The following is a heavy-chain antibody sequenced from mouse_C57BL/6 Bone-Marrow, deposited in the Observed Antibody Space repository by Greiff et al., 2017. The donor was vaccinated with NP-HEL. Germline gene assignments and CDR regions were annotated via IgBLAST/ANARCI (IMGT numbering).Heavy chain of an antibody. CDR3: ASGYGWYFDV. CDR1: GYTFTSYW. J-gene: IGHJ1*03. Sequence: QVQLQQPGAALVKPGASVKMSCKASGYTFTSYWITWVKQRPGQGLEWIGDIYPGSGSTNYNEKFKSKATLTVDTSSSTAYMQLSSLTSEDSAVYYCASGYGWYFDVWGTGTTVTVSS. CDR2: IYPGSGST. D-gene: IGHD1-2*01. V-gene: IGHV1-55*01.